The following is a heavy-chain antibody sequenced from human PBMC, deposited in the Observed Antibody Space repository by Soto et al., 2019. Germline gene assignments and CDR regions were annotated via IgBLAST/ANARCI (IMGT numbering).Heavy chain of an antibody. CDR3: ARELNGDSGFDY. J-gene: IGHJ4*02. CDR2: INPSGGST. V-gene: IGHV1-46*01. Sequence: ASAKVSCKASGYTFTSYYMHWVRQAPGQGLEWVGIINPSGGSTSYAQKFQGRVTMTRDTSTSTVYMELSSLRSEDTAVYYCARELNGDSGFDYWGQGTLVTVSS. CDR1: GYTFTSYY. D-gene: IGHD4-17*01.